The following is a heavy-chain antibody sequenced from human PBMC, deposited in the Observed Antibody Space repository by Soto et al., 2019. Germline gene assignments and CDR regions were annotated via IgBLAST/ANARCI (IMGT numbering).Heavy chain of an antibody. Sequence: QVQLVQSGGEVKKPGASVKVSCKASGYTFTIYGINWVRQAPGKGLEWMGWISPDTGNTNYAQKLQGRVTMTTDTSTSTAYMELRRLRSDDTAVYYCARALGYSGYAGMDVWGQGTTVTVSS. V-gene: IGHV1-18*01. CDR3: ARALGYSGYAGMDV. CDR2: ISPDTGNT. D-gene: IGHD5-12*01. CDR1: GYTFTIYG. J-gene: IGHJ6*02.